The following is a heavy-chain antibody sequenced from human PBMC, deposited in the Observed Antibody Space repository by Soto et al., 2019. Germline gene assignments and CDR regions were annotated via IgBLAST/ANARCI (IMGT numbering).Heavy chain of an antibody. CDR3: ARDVVDTAMVRLFDY. CDR1: GFTFSSYA. D-gene: IGHD5-18*01. Sequence: EVQLLESGGGLVQPGGSLRLSCAASGFTFSSYAMSWVRQAPGKGLEWVSAISGSGGSTYYADSVKGRFTISRDNSKNSLYLQMNSLRAEDTAVYYCARDVVDTAMVRLFDYWGQGTLVTVSS. CDR2: ISGSGGST. V-gene: IGHV3-23*01. J-gene: IGHJ4*02.